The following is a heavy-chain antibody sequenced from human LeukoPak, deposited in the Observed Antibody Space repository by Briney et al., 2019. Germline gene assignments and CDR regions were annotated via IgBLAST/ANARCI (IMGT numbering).Heavy chain of an antibody. CDR1: GFTFSSYA. J-gene: IGHJ4*02. Sequence: PGGSLRLSCAASGFTFSSYAMSWVRQAPGKGLEWVSAISGSGGSTYYADSVKGRFTISRDNSKNTLYLQMNSLRAEDTALYYCAKEVGYDSSGYDDFWGQGTLVTVSS. CDR3: AKEVGYDSSGYDDF. CDR2: ISGSGGST. D-gene: IGHD3-22*01. V-gene: IGHV3-23*01.